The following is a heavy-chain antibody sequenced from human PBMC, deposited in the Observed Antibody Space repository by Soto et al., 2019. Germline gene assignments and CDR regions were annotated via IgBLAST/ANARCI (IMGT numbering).Heavy chain of an antibody. CDR1: GFTFSSYS. J-gene: IGHJ4*02. D-gene: IGHD3-22*01. CDR2: ISSSSSYI. CDR3: VKGEYYYDSSGYYPFDY. Sequence: GGSLRLSCAASGFTFSSYSMNWVRQAPGKGLEWVSSISSSSSYIYYADSVKGRFTISRDNAKNSLYLQMNSLRADDTALYYCVKGEYYYDSSGYYPFDYWGQRTPVTVSS. V-gene: IGHV3-21*01.